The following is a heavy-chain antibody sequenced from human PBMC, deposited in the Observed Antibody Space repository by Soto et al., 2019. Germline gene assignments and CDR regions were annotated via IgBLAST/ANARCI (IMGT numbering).Heavy chain of an antibody. J-gene: IGHJ4*02. CDR2: ISYDGSNK. CDR3: AKGAYSGSDLDY. D-gene: IGHD1-26*01. CDR1: GFTFSSYG. V-gene: IGHV3-30*18. Sequence: QVQLVESGGGVVQPGRSLRLSCAASGFTFSSYGMHWVRQAPGKGLEWVAVISYDGSNKYYADSVKGRFTISRDNSKNTLYLQRNSLRAEDTAVYYCAKGAYSGSDLDYWGQGTLVTVSS.